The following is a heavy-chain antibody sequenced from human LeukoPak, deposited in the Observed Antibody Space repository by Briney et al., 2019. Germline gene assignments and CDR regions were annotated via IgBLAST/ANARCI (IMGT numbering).Heavy chain of an antibody. CDR3: AKGGYCSSTSCYVGWFDP. V-gene: IGHV3-23*01. CDR2: ISNSGGST. CDR1: AFTFSSYA. J-gene: IGHJ5*02. Sequence: PGGSLRLSCAASAFTFSSYAMSWVRQAPGKGLEWVSVISNSGGSTYYADSVKGRFTISRDNSKNTLFLQMNSLRAEDTAVCYCAKGGYCSSTSCYVGWFDPWGQGTLVTVSS. D-gene: IGHD2-2*01.